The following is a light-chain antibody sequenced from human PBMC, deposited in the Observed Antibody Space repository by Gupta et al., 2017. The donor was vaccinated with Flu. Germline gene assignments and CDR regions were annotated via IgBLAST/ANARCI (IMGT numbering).Light chain of an antibody. CDR2: DVG. CDR1: SSDIGTYNL. J-gene: IGLJ3*02. V-gene: IGLV2-14*02. CDR3: CSYTISTTGV. Sequence: SITITGTGTSSDIGTYNLVSWYQQHPGKAPKLMIYDVGKRPSGVSYRFSGSKSGNTASLTISGLQTEDEADYYCCSYTISTTGVFGSGTKLTVL.